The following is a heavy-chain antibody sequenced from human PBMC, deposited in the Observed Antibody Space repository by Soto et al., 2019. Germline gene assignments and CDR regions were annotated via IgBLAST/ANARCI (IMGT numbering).Heavy chain of an antibody. J-gene: IGHJ5*02. CDR2: IYYSGST. Sequence: PSETLSLTCTVSGGSISSGDYYWSWIRQPPGKGLEWIGYIYYSGSTYYNPSLKSRVTISVDTSKNQSSLKLNSVTAADTAVYYCARAMVVTQDWFDPWGQGTLVTVSS. V-gene: IGHV4-30-4*01. CDR1: GGSISSGDYY. CDR3: ARAMVVTQDWFDP. D-gene: IGHD2-21*02.